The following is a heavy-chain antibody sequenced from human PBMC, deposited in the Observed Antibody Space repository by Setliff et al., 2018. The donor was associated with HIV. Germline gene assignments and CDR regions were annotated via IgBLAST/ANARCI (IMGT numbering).Heavy chain of an antibody. CDR2: IYPDDSNI. Sequence: GESLKISCKALDYTFSTYWIGWVRQMPGEGLEWMGIIYPDDSNIRYNPSFQGQVTISADKSITTAYLEIHNLKASDTATYYCARRDGRSMNAFQIWGPGTMVTVSS. D-gene: IGHD6-13*01. CDR3: ARRDGRSMNAFQI. J-gene: IGHJ3*01. V-gene: IGHV5-51*01. CDR1: DYTFSTYW.